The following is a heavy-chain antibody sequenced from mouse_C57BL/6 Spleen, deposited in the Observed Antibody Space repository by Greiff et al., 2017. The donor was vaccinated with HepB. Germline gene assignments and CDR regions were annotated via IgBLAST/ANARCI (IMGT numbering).Heavy chain of an antibody. J-gene: IGHJ1*03. Sequence: QVQLQQPGAELVKPGASVKLSCKASGYTFTSYWMHWVKQRPGQGLEWIGMIHPNSGSTNYNEKFKSKATLTVDKSSSTAYMQLSSLTSEDSAVYYCARREAYYSNYWYFDVWGTGTTVTVSS. CDR2: IHPNSGST. CDR3: ARREAYYSNYWYFDV. V-gene: IGHV1-64*01. D-gene: IGHD2-5*01. CDR1: GYTFTSYW.